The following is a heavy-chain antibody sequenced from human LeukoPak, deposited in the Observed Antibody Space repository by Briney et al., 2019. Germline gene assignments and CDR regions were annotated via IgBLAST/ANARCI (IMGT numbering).Heavy chain of an antibody. J-gene: IGHJ6*02. V-gene: IGHV1-18*01. CDR3: ARDLGKGSSSWYRKGDYGMDV. CDR2: ISACNGNT. Sequence: ASVKVSCKASGYTFTSYGIRWVRQAPGQGLEWMGWISACNGNTNYAQKLQGRVTMTTDTSTSTAYMELRSLRSHDTAVYYCARDLGKGSSSWYRKGDYGMDVWGQGTSVTVSS. D-gene: IGHD6-13*01. CDR1: GYTFTSYG.